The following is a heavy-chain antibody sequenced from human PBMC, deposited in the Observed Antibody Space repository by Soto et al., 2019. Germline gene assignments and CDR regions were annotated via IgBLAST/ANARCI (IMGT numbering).Heavy chain of an antibody. CDR3: ARGGRRSPGMDV. CDR2: IYYSGST. CDR1: GGSISSGGYY. J-gene: IGHJ6*02. V-gene: IGHV4-31*03. Sequence: QVQLQESGPGLVKPSQTLSLTCTVSGGSISSGGYYWSWIRQHPGKGLEWIGYIYYSGSTYYNPSPXRXITIAVDTSKNQFSLKLSSVTAADTAVYYCARGGRRSPGMDVWGQGTTVTVSS.